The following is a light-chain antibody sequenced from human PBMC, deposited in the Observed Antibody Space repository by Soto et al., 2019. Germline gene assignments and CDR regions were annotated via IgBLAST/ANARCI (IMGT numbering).Light chain of an antibody. CDR3: QQYDNLWT. J-gene: IGKJ1*01. V-gene: IGKV1-33*01. CDR2: DAS. CDR1: QVISNY. Sequence: DIQMTQSPSSLSASVGDRVTITCQASQVISNYLNWYQQKPGKAPKLLIYDASNLETGVPSRFSGSGSWTEYTFTISSLQPEDVATYYCQQYDNLWTFGQGTKVEIK.